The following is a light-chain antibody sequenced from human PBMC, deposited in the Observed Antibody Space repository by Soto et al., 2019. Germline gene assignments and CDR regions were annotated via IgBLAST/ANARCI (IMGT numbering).Light chain of an antibody. CDR1: SSNIGAGYD. J-gene: IGLJ2*01. CDR3: PSDDSRSGCVV. CDR2: GNS. Sequence: QSVLTQPPSVSGAPGQRVTISCTGSSSNIGAGYDVHWYQQLPGTAPKLLIYGNSNRPSGVPDRFSGSKSGTSASLAITGQPADDEADYYWPSDDSRSGCVVFGGGTKLTVL. V-gene: IGLV1-40*01.